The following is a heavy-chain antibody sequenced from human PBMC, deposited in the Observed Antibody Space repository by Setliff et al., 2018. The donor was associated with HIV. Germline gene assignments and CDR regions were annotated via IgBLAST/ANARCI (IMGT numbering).Heavy chain of an antibody. J-gene: IGHJ5*02. D-gene: IGHD3-10*01. CDR3: VRVRIGEFLNWFYP. CDR1: GGSISSGDYY. V-gene: IGHV4-31*03. CDR2: IYYSGST. Sequence: SETLSLTCTVSGGSISSGDYYWTWNRQHPGKRLEWIGYIYYSGSTYYNPSLKSRVTISVDTSKNQFSLKLSSVTAADTSVYYCVRVRIGEFLNWFYPWGQGTLVT.